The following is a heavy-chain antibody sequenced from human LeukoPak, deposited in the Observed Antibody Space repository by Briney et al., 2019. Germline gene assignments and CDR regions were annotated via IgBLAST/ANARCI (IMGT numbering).Heavy chain of an antibody. J-gene: IGHJ4*02. CDR2: MNPNRGNT. V-gene: IGHV1-8*03. D-gene: IGHD3-9*01. CDR1: GYTFTSYD. CDR3: ARGSSYYDILTGYGDY. Sequence: GASVKVSCKASGYTFTSYDINWVRQATGQGLEWVGWMNPNRGNTGYAQKFQGRVTITRNTSISTAYMELSSLRSEDTAVYYCARGSSYYDILTGYGDYWGQGTLVTVSS.